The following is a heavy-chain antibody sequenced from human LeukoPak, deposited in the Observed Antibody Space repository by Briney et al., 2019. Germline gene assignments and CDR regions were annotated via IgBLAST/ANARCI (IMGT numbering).Heavy chain of an antibody. D-gene: IGHD3-3*01. V-gene: IGHV3-9*01. J-gene: IGHJ4*02. CDR2: ISWNSGSI. CDR3: AKGPGDYDFWSGYLN. Sequence: GGSLRLSCAASGFTFDDYAMHWVRQAPGQGLEWVSGISWNSGSIGYADSVKGRFTISRDNAKNSLYLQMNSLRAEDTALYYCAKGPGDYDFWSGYLNWGQGTLVTVSS. CDR1: GFTFDDYA.